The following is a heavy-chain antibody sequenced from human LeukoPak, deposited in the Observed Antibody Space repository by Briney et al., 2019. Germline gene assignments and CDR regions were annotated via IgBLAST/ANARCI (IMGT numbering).Heavy chain of an antibody. V-gene: IGHV3-74*01. CDR1: GFTFSSHW. Sequence: PGGSLRLSCAASGFTFSSHWMHWVRQAPGKGLVWVSRIKGDGSSTSYADSVKGRLTISRDNAKNTLYLQMNSLRGEDTAVYYCAKDIRSGYDLYAFDIWGQGTMVTVSS. D-gene: IGHD5-12*01. CDR2: IKGDGSST. CDR3: AKDIRSGYDLYAFDI. J-gene: IGHJ3*02.